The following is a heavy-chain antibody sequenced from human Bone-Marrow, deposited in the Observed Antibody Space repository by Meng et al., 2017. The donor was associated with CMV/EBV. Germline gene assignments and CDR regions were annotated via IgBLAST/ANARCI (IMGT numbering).Heavy chain of an antibody. CDR3: ARAPTYFRSGGSCYWSL. D-gene: IGHD2-15*01. CDR1: GYTFTSYD. CDR2: IIPILGIA. J-gene: IGHJ4*02. V-gene: IGHV1-69*04. Sequence: SVKVSCKASGYTFTSYDINWVRQATGQGLEWMGRIIPILGIANYAQKFQGRVTITADKSTSTAYMELSSLRSEDTAVYYCARAPTYFRSGGSCYWSLWGQGTLVTVSS.